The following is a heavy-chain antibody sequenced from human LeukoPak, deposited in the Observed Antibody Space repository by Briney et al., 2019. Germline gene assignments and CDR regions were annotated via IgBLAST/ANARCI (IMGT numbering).Heavy chain of an antibody. Sequence: GGSLRLSCAASGFTFSSYAMSWVRQAPGKGLEWVSAISGSGGSTYYADSVKGRFTISRDNSKNTLYLRMNSLRAEDTAVYYCVKDRGGYVKYRTFESWGQGTLVTVSS. V-gene: IGHV3-23*01. CDR2: ISGSGGST. CDR3: VKDRGGYVKYRTFES. D-gene: IGHD5-12*01. J-gene: IGHJ1*01. CDR1: GFTFSSYA.